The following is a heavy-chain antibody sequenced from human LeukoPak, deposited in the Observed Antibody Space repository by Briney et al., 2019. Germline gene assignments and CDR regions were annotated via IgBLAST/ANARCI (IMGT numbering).Heavy chain of an antibody. J-gene: IGHJ5*02. Sequence: ASVKVSCKASGYTFTAGYYTHWVRQAPGQGLEWMGWINPNSGGTNYAQKFQGRVTMTRDTSISTAYMELSRLRSDDTAVYYCARGKRGYYDSSGYYYDHNWFDPWGQGTLVTVSS. CDR3: ARGKRGYYDSSGYYYDHNWFDP. CDR2: INPNSGGT. V-gene: IGHV1-2*02. CDR1: GYTFTAGYY. D-gene: IGHD3-22*01.